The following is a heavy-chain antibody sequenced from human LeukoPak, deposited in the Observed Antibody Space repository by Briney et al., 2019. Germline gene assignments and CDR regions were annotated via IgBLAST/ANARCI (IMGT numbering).Heavy chain of an antibody. D-gene: IGHD3-10*01. Sequence: GESLKISCKGSGYSFTDYWIGWVRQMPGKGLQWMAIIYPDDSDIRYSPSFQGQVPISADKSIITAYLQWSSLKASDTAMYYCARHGRGSRSPNAFDFWGQGTMVTVSS. J-gene: IGHJ3*01. CDR2: IYPDDSDI. CDR3: ARHGRGSRSPNAFDF. V-gene: IGHV5-51*01. CDR1: GYSFTDYW.